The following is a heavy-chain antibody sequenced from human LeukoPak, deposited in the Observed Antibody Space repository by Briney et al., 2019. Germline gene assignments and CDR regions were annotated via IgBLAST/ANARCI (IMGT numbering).Heavy chain of an antibody. CDR1: GFTFSSYA. V-gene: IGHV3-23*01. J-gene: IGHJ4*02. Sequence: PGGSLRLSCAASGFTFSSYAMSWVRQAPGKGLEWVSAISGSGGSTYYADSVKGRFTISRDNSKNTLHPKMNCRGAGARAVNYIAKRAQGGGLQLVGTGDFDYWGQGTLFTVSS. D-gene: IGHD5-24*01. CDR3: AKRAQGGGLQLVGTGDFDY. CDR2: ISGSGGST.